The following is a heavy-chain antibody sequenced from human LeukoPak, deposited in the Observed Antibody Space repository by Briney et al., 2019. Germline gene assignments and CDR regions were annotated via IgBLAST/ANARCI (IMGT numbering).Heavy chain of an antibody. V-gene: IGHV3-33*06. D-gene: IGHD4-23*01. CDR3: AKPDYGGRPYYFDY. J-gene: IGHJ4*02. CDR1: GFTFSSYG. CDR2: IWYDGSNK. Sequence: PGRSLRLSCAASGFTFSSYGMHWVRQAPGKGLEWVAVIWYDGSNKYYADSVKGRFTISRGNSKNTLYLQMNSLRAEDTAVHYCAKPDYGGRPYYFDYWGQGTLVTVSS.